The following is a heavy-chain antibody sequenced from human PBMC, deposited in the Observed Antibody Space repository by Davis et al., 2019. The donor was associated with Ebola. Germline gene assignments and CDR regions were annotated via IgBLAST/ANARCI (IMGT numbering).Heavy chain of an antibody. D-gene: IGHD2-2*01. J-gene: IGHJ3*02. V-gene: IGHV4-34*01. CDR2: INQSGTT. Sequence: SETLSLTCAVYGGSLSGYFWSWIRQPPGKGLEWIGEINQSGTTNYNPSLKSRVTISVDKSKNQFSLKLSSVTAADTAVYYCARVVPAAPGAFDIWGQGTMVTVSS. CDR1: GGSLSGYF. CDR3: ARVVPAAPGAFDI.